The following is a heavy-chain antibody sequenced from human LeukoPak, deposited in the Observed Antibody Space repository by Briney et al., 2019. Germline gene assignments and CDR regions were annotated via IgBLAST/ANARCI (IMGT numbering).Heavy chain of an antibody. CDR3: SPRAQRGFDF. CDR1: GGSINNSRYY. CDR2: IYHNGST. J-gene: IGHJ4*02. V-gene: IGHV4-39*01. Sequence: SETLSLTCTVSGGSINNSRYYWGWIRQPPGKGLEWIGSIYHNGSTYYNPSLKTRVAISVDTSKNQFSMKVYSVTAADTAMYYCSPRAQRGFDFWGQGIQVTVSS.